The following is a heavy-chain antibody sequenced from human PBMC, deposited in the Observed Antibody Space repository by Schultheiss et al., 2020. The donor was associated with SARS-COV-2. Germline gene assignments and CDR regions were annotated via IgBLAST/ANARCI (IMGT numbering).Heavy chain of an antibody. J-gene: IGHJ5*02. Sequence: GESLKISCAASGFTFSSYWMSWVRQAPGKGLEWVANIKQDGSEKYYVDSVKGRFTISRDNAKNSLYLQMNSLRAEDTAVYYCARDLRVPTYDWFDPWGQGTLVTVSS. CDR1: GFTFSSYW. CDR2: IKQDGSEK. CDR3: ARDLRVPTYDWFDP. V-gene: IGHV3-7*03. D-gene: IGHD3-16*01.